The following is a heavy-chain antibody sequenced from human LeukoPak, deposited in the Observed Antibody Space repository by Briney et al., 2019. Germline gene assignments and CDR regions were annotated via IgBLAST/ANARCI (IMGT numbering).Heavy chain of an antibody. CDR3: ARAGTDSSDYYYPAFDI. Sequence: GGSLRLSCAASGYTFSSYAMHWVRQAPGKGLEYVSPISNNGGSTYYANSVKGRFTISRDNSKNTLYLQLCSLRTEDMAVYYGARAGTDSSDYYYPAFDIWGQGTMVTVSS. CDR2: ISNNGGST. CDR1: GYTFSSYA. V-gene: IGHV3-64*01. D-gene: IGHD3-22*01. J-gene: IGHJ3*02.